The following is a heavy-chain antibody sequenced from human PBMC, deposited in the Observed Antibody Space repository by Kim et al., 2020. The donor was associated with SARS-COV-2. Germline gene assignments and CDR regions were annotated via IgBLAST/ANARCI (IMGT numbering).Heavy chain of an antibody. CDR3: AREGVGSGWYDHLYYGMDV. Sequence: GGSLRLSCAASGFTFSSYEMNWVRQAPGKGLEWVSYISSSGSTIYYADSVKGRFTISRDNAKNSLYLQMNSLRAEDTAVYYCAREGVGSGWYDHLYYGMDVWGQGTTVTVSS. D-gene: IGHD6-19*01. CDR2: ISSSGSTI. CDR1: GFTFSSYE. V-gene: IGHV3-48*03. J-gene: IGHJ6*02.